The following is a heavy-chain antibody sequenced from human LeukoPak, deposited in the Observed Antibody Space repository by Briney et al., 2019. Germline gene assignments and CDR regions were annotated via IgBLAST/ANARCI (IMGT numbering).Heavy chain of an antibody. V-gene: IGHV3-7*01. CDR1: GFTFSSYW. Sequence: GGSLRLSCAASGFTFSSYWMSWVRQAPGKGLEWVANIKQDRSEKYYVDSVKGRFTISRDNAKSSLYLQMNSLRAEDTAVYYCARDERVATPYYYYYYMDVWGKGTTVTVSS. CDR3: ARDERVATPYYYYYYMDV. D-gene: IGHD2-15*01. CDR2: IKQDRSEK. J-gene: IGHJ6*03.